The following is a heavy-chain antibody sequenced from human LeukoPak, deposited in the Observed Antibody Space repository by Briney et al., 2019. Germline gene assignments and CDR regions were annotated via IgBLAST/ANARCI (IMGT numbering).Heavy chain of an antibody. Sequence: ASVKVSCKASGYTFTGYYVHWVRQAPGQGLDWMGWINPNSGGTDYAQKFQGRVTMTRDTSISTAYMELSGLRSDDTAMYYCARGPIQLWPYRFDYWGQGTLVTVSS. D-gene: IGHD5-18*01. CDR2: INPNSGGT. CDR3: ARGPIQLWPYRFDY. J-gene: IGHJ4*02. CDR1: GYTFTGYY. V-gene: IGHV1-2*02.